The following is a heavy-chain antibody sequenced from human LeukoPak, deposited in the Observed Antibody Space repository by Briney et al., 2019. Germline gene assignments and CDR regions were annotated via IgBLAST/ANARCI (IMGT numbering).Heavy chain of an antibody. CDR3: ARDRAATQHWVEFDP. CDR1: GFSVSNYY. CDR2: IRDNGET. V-gene: IGHV3-66*03. J-gene: IGHJ5*02. D-gene: IGHD3-3*02. Sequence: GGSLSLSCAISGFSVSNYYMSGLPQAPGKAREGVSLIRDNGETFFADSVRGRSTHYRDNSKNTMYLQMNRLRVEDTAVYFCARDRAATQHWVEFDPWGEGTLVTVSS.